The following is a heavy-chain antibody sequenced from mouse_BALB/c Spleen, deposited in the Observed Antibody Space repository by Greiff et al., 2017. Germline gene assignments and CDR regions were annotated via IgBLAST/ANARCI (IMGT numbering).Heavy chain of an antibody. Sequence: EVKLQESGGGLVQPGGSLKLSCAASGFTFSSYTMSWVRQTPEKRLEWVAYISNGGGSTYYPDTVKGRFTISRDNAKNTLYLQMSSLKSEDTAMYYCARPIYYGNSYAMDYWGQGTSVTVSS. V-gene: IGHV5-12-2*01. D-gene: IGHD2-1*01. CDR2: ISNGGGST. CDR1: GFTFSSYT. J-gene: IGHJ4*01. CDR3: ARPIYYGNSYAMDY.